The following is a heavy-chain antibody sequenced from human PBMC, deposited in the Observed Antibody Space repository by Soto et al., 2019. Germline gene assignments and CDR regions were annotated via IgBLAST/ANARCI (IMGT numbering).Heavy chain of an antibody. CDR3: AREGILGLFDAYDL. V-gene: IGHV1-18*04. Sequence: QDQLVQSGAEVKKPGASVKVSCKASVFTSSGISWVRQAPGQRLEGVGWISTHNGNTIYAQKFQGRVIMTMDTSTTTVYMDLRSLRPDYTAVYLCAREGILGLFDAYDLWGQGTMVTVSS. D-gene: IGHD3-3*01. CDR2: ISTHNGNT. J-gene: IGHJ3*01. CDR1: VFTSSG.